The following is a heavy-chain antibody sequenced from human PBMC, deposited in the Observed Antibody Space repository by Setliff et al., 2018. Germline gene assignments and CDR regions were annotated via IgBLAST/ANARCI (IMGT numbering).Heavy chain of an antibody. J-gene: IGHJ4*02. CDR1: GFTFSDHS. CDR2: IFRSSGST. CDR3: ARSSGWYDY. Sequence: GGSLRLSCAASGFTFSDHSMTWIRQAQGKGLEWVAHIFRSSGSTYYADSVKGRFTISRDNAKNTLYLQMNSLRAEDTAVYYCARSSGWYDYWGQGTLVTVSS. V-gene: IGHV3-11*04. D-gene: IGHD6-19*01.